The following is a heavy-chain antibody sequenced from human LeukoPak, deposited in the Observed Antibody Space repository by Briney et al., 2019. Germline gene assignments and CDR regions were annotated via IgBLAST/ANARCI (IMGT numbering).Heavy chain of an antibody. CDR2: TNPNSGDT. CDR1: GYTFTGYN. Sequence: GASVKVSCKASGYTFTGYNMHWVRQVPGQGLEWMGWTNPNSGDTNYAQNFQGRVTMTRDTSISTAYMELNRLRSDDTAVYYCAIVGEALDYWGQGTLVTVSS. V-gene: IGHV1-2*02. D-gene: IGHD4-17*01. J-gene: IGHJ4*02. CDR3: AIVGEALDY.